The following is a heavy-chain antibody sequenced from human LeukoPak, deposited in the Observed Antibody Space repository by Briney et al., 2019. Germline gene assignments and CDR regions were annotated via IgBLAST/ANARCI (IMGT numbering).Heavy chain of an antibody. J-gene: IGHJ4*02. CDR2: ISAYGDGT. V-gene: IGHV3-23*01. CDR3: AKRRYCTSTSCHDFDY. Sequence: SGRSLRLSCAASGFTFRSDAMNWVRQAPGKGMEWVSVISAYGDGTYYADPVKGRFTISRDNSKNTLYLQMNNLTPWDTAVYYCAKRRYCTSTSCHDFDYWGQGTLVTVSS. D-gene: IGHD2-2*01. CDR1: GFTFRSDA.